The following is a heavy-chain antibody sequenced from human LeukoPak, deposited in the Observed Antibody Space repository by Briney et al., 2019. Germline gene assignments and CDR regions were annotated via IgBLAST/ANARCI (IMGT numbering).Heavy chain of an antibody. Sequence: GGSLRLSCAAFGFNFSSCIMNWVRQAPGKGLEWVSYISSISDLIKYADSVKGRFTISRDNAKNSLYLQMNSLRDEDTAVFFCARGSPYGTVVDYWGQGALVTVSS. V-gene: IGHV3-48*02. CDR1: GFNFSSCI. CDR3: ARGSPYGTVVDY. J-gene: IGHJ4*02. D-gene: IGHD2-15*01. CDR2: ISSISDLI.